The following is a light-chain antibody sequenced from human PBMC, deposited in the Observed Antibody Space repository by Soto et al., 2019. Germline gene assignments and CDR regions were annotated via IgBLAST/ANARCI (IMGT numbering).Light chain of an antibody. Sequence: QSALTQPPSASGSPGQSVTISCTGTSSDVGGYNYVSWFQQHPGKAPKLIIHEVNQRPSGVPDRFSGSKSGNTASLTVSGLQAEDEGTYYCSSYGGYKNVVFGPGTKVTVL. CDR2: EVN. CDR3: SSYGGYKNVV. V-gene: IGLV2-8*01. J-gene: IGLJ1*01. CDR1: SSDVGGYNY.